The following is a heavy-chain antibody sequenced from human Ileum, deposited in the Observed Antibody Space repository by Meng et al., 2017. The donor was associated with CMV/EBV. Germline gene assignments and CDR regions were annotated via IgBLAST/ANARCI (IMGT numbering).Heavy chain of an antibody. Sequence: QRVLFWSEFKKPRASLKVSCKASGYTYTSYAMNWGRQDPGQELEWMGWINTNTGNPTYAQGFTGRFVFSLDTSVSTADLQISSLKAEDTAVYYCAREGRVDFDYWGQGTLVTVSS. V-gene: IGHV7-4-1*02. CDR2: INTNTGNP. CDR1: GYTYTSYA. J-gene: IGHJ4*02. D-gene: IGHD1-26*01. CDR3: AREGRVDFDY.